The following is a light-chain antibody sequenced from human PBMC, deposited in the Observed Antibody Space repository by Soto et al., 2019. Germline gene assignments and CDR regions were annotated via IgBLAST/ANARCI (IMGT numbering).Light chain of an antibody. V-gene: IGKV3-15*01. J-gene: IGKJ1*01. Sequence: EIVMTQSPATLSVSPGERATLSCRASQSVSSNLAWYQQKPGQAPRLLIYGASTRATGIPARISGSGSGTEFTLTITSLPSEDFAVYYCQQYNQWRTFGQGTKVDI. CDR1: QSVSSN. CDR3: QQYNQWRT. CDR2: GAS.